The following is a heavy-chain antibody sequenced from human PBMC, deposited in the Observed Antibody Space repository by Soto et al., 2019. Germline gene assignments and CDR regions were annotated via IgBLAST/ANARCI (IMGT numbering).Heavy chain of an antibody. CDR3: ARERKQQLVLSWFDP. J-gene: IGHJ5*02. CDR1: GDSVSSNSAA. V-gene: IGHV6-1*01. CDR2: TYYRSKWYN. Sequence: SETLSLTCAISGDSVSSNSAAWHWIRQSPARGLEWLGRTYYRSKWYNDYAVSVKSRITINPDTSKNQFSLQLNSVTPEDTAVYYCARERKQQLVLSWFDPWGQGXLVTVSS. D-gene: IGHD6-13*01.